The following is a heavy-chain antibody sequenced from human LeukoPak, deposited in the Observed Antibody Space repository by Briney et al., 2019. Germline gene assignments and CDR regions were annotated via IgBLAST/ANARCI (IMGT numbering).Heavy chain of an antibody. V-gene: IGHV3-33*01. D-gene: IGHD3-16*01. CDR3: ARDRPGGGINGMDV. J-gene: IGHJ6*02. Sequence: PGGSLRLSCAPSGFTFSSYGMHWVRQAPGKGQEWVSVIWYDGSNKYYADSVLGRFTISRDNSKNTMYLQMDSLRAEDTAVYYCARDRPGGGINGMDVWGQGTTVTVSS. CDR2: IWYDGSNK. CDR1: GFTFSSYG.